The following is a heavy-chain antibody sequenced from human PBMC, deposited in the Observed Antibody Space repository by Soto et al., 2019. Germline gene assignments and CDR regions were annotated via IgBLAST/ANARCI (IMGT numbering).Heavy chain of an antibody. CDR2: IWYDGSNK. J-gene: IGHJ6*02. CDR3: ARGEGYCSSTSCYPIGYGMDV. CDR1: GFTFSSYG. D-gene: IGHD2-2*01. V-gene: IGHV3-33*01. Sequence: QVQLVESGGGVVQPGRSLRLSCAASGFTFSSYGMHWVRQAPGKGLEWVAVIWYDGSNKYYADSVKGRFTISRDNSKNTLYLQVNSLRAEDTAVYYCARGEGYCSSTSCYPIGYGMDVWGQGTTVTVSS.